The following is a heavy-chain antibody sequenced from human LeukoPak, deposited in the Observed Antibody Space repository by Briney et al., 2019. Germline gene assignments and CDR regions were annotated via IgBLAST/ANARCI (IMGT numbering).Heavy chain of an antibody. V-gene: IGHV1-18*01. CDR2: ISAYNGNT. J-gene: IGHJ3*01. CDR3: ARGSGASDSDAFDF. Sequence: ASVKVSCKTSGYIFSNYGVTWVRQAPGQGLEWMGWISAYNGNTKHAQKLQGRVTMTTDTSTSTVYMELRRLKSDDTAVYYCARGSGASDSDAFDFWGQGTMVTVSS. CDR1: GYIFSNYG. D-gene: IGHD1-26*01.